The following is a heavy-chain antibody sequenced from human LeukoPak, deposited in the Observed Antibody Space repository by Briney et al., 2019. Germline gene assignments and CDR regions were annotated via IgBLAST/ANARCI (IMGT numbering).Heavy chain of an antibody. D-gene: IGHD3-10*01. CDR1: GFTFNNYA. Sequence: PGGSLRLSCAASGFTFNNYAMSWVRQAPGKGLEWVAAISGSGGRTYYRDSVKGRFTISRDNPKNTLYLLMNSLSAEDTALYYCAKEQTSSGYFDYWGQGTLVTVSS. CDR3: AKEQTSSGYFDY. CDR2: ISGSGGRT. V-gene: IGHV3-23*01. J-gene: IGHJ4*02.